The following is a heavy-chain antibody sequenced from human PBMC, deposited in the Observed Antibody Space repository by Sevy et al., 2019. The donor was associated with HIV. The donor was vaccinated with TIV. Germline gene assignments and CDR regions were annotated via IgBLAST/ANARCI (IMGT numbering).Heavy chain of an antibody. CDR3: ASTIDYDSSGYYFNFDY. Sequence: GGSLRLSCAASGFTFNSYAMGWVRQAPGKGLEWVSGTSGSGGSTYYADSVKGRFTISRDNSKNTLYLQMKSLRAEDTAAYYCASTIDYDSSGYYFNFDYWGQGILVTVSS. D-gene: IGHD3-22*01. V-gene: IGHV3-23*01. J-gene: IGHJ4*02. CDR2: TSGSGGST. CDR1: GFTFNSYA.